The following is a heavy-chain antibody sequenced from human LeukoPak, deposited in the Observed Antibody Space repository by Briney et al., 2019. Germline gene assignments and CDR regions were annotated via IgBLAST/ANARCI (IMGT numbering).Heavy chain of an antibody. CDR2: INHSGST. D-gene: IGHD2-2*01. J-gene: IGHJ4*02. Sequence: PSETLSLTCAVYGGSFSGYYWSWIRQPPGKGLEWIGEINHSGSTNYNPSLKSRVTISVDTSKNQFSLKLSSVTAADMAVYYCARFVVVPAAIPFDYWGQGTLVTVSS. CDR3: ARFVVVPAAIPFDY. V-gene: IGHV4-34*01. CDR1: GGSFSGYY.